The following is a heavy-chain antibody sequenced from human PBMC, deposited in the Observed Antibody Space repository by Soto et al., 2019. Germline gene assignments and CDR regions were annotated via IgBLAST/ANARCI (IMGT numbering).Heavy chain of an antibody. D-gene: IGHD6-25*01. CDR1: GLTVGSKY. CDR2: LYSGGST. Sequence: EVQLVESGGGLVQPGGSLRLSCLASGLTVGSKYMSWVRKAPGKGLEWVSVLYSGGSTYYADPVRDRFTISRDNSRNTLYLQMSSLRVEDTAIYYCAVAPRGERLLDFDYWGRGTLVTVSS. J-gene: IGHJ4*02. V-gene: IGHV3-66*01. CDR3: AVAPRGERLLDFDY.